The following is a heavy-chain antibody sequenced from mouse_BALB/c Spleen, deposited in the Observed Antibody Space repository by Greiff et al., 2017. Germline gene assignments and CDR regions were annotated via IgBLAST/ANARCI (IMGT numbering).Heavy chain of an antibody. CDR3: ARRRDMITTGMDY. J-gene: IGHJ4*01. V-gene: IGHV1S29*02. Sequence: EVQLQQSGPELVKPGASVKISCKASGYTFTDYNMHWVKQSHGKSLEWIGYIYPYNGGTGYNQKFKSKATLTVDNSSSTAYMELRSLTSEDSAVYYCARRRDMITTGMDYWGQGTSVTVSS. CDR1: GYTFTDYN. CDR2: IYPYNGGT. D-gene: IGHD2-4*01.